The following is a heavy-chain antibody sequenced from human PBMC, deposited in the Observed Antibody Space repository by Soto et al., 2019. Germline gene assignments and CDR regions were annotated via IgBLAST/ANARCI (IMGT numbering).Heavy chain of an antibody. CDR1: GFAFSTYG. CDR2: IWFDGSIK. V-gene: IGHV3-33*01. D-gene: IGHD6-25*01. J-gene: IGHJ4*02. Sequence: QVQVVESGGGVVQPGRSLRVSCAASGFAFSTYGMHWVRQAPGKGLEWVAVIWFDGSIKYYADSVKGRFTISRDNSKDTLFLQMDSLRDEDTAVYYCARASGPFDYWGQGTLVTVSS. CDR3: ARASGPFDY.